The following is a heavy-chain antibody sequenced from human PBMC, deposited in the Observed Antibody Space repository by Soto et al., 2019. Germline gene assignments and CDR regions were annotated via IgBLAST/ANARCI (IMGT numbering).Heavy chain of an antibody. Sequence: GASVKVSCKASGYTFTSYYMHWVRQAPGQGLEWMGIINPSGGSTSYAQKFQGRVTMTRDTSTSTVYMELSSLRSEDTAVYYCARGLELLPGSSYTWFDPWGQGTVVTVSS. J-gene: IGHJ5*02. CDR3: ARGLELLPGSSYTWFDP. D-gene: IGHD1-7*01. V-gene: IGHV1-46*01. CDR2: INPSGGST. CDR1: GYTFTSYY.